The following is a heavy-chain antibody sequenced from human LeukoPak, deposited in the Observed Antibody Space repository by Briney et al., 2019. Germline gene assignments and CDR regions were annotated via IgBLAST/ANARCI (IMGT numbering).Heavy chain of an antibody. CDR1: GFTFSSYY. D-gene: IGHD5-12*01. CDR3: AKGPWPYEGSGYFYY. J-gene: IGHJ4*02. CDR2: ISYDGSNK. Sequence: PGGSLRLSCAASGFTFSSYYVHWVRQAPGKGLERVAIISYDGSNKYYADSVKDRFTISRDNSKNTLFLQMNSLRAEDTAVYYWAKGPWPYEGSGYFYYLGQGNLVNV. V-gene: IGHV3-30*18.